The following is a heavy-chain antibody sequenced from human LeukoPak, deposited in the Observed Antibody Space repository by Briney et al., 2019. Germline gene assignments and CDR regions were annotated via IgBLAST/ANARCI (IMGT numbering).Heavy chain of an antibody. V-gene: IGHV3-66*01. CDR2: IYSSGST. CDR3: ARDRDCSGGSCYGY. Sequence: GGSLRLSCAASGFTVSSNYMSWVRQAPGKGLEWVSVIYSSGSTYYADSVTGRFTISRDNSKNTLYLQMNSLRTEDTAVYYCARDRDCSGGSCYGYWGQGTLGTVSS. D-gene: IGHD2-15*01. J-gene: IGHJ4*02. CDR1: GFTVSSNY.